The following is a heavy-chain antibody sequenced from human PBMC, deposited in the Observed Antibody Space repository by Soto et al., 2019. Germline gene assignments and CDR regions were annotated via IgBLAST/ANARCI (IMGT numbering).Heavy chain of an antibody. Sequence: SETLSLTCAVSGGSISSGGYSWNWIRQPPGKGLEWIGYIYHSGSTYYNPSLKSRVTISVDRSKNQFSLKLSSVTAADTAVYYCARAAVGSSSPFDYWGQGTLVTVS. CDR2: IYHSGST. D-gene: IGHD6-6*01. J-gene: IGHJ4*02. CDR3: ARAAVGSSSPFDY. CDR1: GGSISSGGYS. V-gene: IGHV4-30-2*01.